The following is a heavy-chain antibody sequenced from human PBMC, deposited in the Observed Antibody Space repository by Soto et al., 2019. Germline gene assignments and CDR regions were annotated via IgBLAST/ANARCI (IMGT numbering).Heavy chain of an antibody. D-gene: IGHD3-22*01. CDR2: IWYDGSNK. J-gene: IGHJ4*02. CDR1: GFTFSRYG. Sequence: GGSLRLSCAASGFTFSRYGMHWVRQAPGKGLEWVAVIWYDGSNKYYADSVKGRFTISRDNSKNTLYLQMNSLRAEDTAVYYCARVNDDSSGYYFDYWGQGTLVTVSS. CDR3: ARVNDDSSGYYFDY. V-gene: IGHV3-33*01.